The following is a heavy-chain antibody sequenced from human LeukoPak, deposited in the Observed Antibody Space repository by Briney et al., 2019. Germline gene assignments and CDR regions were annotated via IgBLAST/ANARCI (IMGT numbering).Heavy chain of an antibody. J-gene: IGHJ5*02. D-gene: IGHD3-16*01. CDR3: ARDLPRENSYAYGFWFDP. V-gene: IGHV4-4*07. CDR2: MYIGGTR. Sequence: SETLSLTCSVSGVSISTYYWTWIRQPAGKGLEWIGRMYIGGTRNYNPSLKSRVTMSIDTSKNQFSLKLSSVTAADTAAYYCARDLPRENSYAYGFWFDPWGQGTLVTVSS. CDR1: GVSISTYY.